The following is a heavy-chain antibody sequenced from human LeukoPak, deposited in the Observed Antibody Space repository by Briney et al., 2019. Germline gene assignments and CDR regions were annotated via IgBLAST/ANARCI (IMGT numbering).Heavy chain of an antibody. D-gene: IGHD4-17*01. CDR3: ARGGGDYGDALGY. Sequence: ASVKVSCKVSGYTLTELSMHWVRQAPGKGLEWMGGFDPEDGETIYAQKFQGRVTMTTDTSTSTAYMELRSLRSDDTAVYYCARGGGDYGDALGYWGQGTLVTVSS. CDR1: GYTLTELS. CDR2: FDPEDGET. V-gene: IGHV1-24*01. J-gene: IGHJ4*02.